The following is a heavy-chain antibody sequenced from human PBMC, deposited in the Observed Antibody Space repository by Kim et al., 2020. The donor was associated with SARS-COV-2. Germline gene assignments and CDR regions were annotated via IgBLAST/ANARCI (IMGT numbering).Heavy chain of an antibody. D-gene: IGHD2-8*01. Sequence: GGSLRLSCAASGFTFSTYAVNWVRQAPGKGLEWVSVISGSGGTTYYADSVKGRFTISRDNFRKTVYLQMNSLRAEDTAVYYCAKGLLKWPLLDAPLDNWGQGTLVTVSS. J-gene: IGHJ4*02. CDR2: ISGSGGTT. V-gene: IGHV3-23*01. CDR1: GFTFSTYA. CDR3: AKGLLKWPLLDAPLDN.